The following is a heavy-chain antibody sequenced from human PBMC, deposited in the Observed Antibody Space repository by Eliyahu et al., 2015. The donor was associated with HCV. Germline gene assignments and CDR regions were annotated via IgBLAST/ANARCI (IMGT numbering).Heavy chain of an antibody. J-gene: IGHJ4*02. Sequence: EVQLVESGGGLVQPGGSLRLSCAASGFTFSSYWMHWVRQAPGEGLVWVSRINSDGSSTSYADSVKGRFTISRDNAKNTLYLQMNSLRAEDTAVYYCARGVAAAGTDSLRYFDYWGQGTLVTVSS. D-gene: IGHD6-13*01. V-gene: IGHV3-74*01. CDR2: INSDGSST. CDR1: GFTFSSYW. CDR3: ARGVAAAGTDSLRYFDY.